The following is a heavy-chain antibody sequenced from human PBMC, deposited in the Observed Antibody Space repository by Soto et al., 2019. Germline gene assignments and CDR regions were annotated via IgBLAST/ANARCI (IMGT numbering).Heavy chain of an antibody. D-gene: IGHD3-22*01. J-gene: IGHJ4*02. CDR2: IKGDGSEQ. Sequence: EVQLVESGGDLVQPGGSMRLSCVASGFALSSFWMTWVRQAPGKGLEWVAKIKGDGSEQNYVDSVRGRFTISRDNAKNSVYLQMNSLRVDDTAVYYCTSNQVKADYWGQGTRVTVSS. CDR3: TSNQVKADY. V-gene: IGHV3-7*01. CDR1: GFALSSFW.